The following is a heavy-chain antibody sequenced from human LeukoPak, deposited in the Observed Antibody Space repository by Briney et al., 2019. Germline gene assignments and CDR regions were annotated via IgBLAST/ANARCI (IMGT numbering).Heavy chain of an antibody. V-gene: IGHV1-69*05. CDR3: ARDDEGYYDSSGFLDAFDI. CDR2: IIPIFGTA. Sequence: SVKVSCKASGGTFSSYAISCVRQANGQGLEWMGRIIPIFGTANYAQKFQGRVTITTDESTSTAYMELSSLRSEDTAVYYCARDDEGYYDSSGFLDAFDIWGQGTMVTVSS. D-gene: IGHD3-22*01. J-gene: IGHJ3*02. CDR1: GGTFSSYA.